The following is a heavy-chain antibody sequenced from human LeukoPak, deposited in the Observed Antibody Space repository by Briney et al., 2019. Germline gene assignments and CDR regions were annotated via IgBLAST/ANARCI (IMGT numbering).Heavy chain of an antibody. D-gene: IGHD6-13*01. V-gene: IGHV3-23*01. CDR1: RFTFSSYA. CDR2: ISGSGGST. Sequence: GGSLRLSCAASRFTFSSYAMSWVRQAPGKGLEWVSAISGSGGSTYYADSVKGRFTISRDNSKNTLYLQMNSLRAEDTAVYYCAKVGGKIAAAGNWFDPWGQGTLVTVSS. CDR3: AKVGGKIAAAGNWFDP. J-gene: IGHJ5*02.